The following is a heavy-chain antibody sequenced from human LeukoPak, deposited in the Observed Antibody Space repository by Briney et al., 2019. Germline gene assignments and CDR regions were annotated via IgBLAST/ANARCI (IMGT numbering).Heavy chain of an antibody. J-gene: IGHJ4*02. V-gene: IGHV1-2*02. D-gene: IGHD6-19*01. CDR3: ARDPKPPGYSSGWYGSGFDY. CDR1: GYTFTGYY. Sequence: ASVKVSCKASGYTFTGYYMHWVRQAPGQGLEWMGWINPNSGGTNYAQKFQGRVTMTRETSISTAYMELSRMRSDDTAVYYCARDPKPPGYSSGWYGSGFDYWGQGTLVTVSS. CDR2: INPNSGGT.